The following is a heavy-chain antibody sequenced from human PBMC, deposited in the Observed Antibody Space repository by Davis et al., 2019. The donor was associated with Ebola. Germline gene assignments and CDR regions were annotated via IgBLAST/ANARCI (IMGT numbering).Heavy chain of an antibody. D-gene: IGHD3-22*01. CDR1: GFAFSINW. J-gene: IGHJ3*02. Sequence: HTGGSLRLSCGASGFAFSINWMHWVRQAPGKGLVWVSRINSDGSITNYADSVKGRFTISRDNAENSLYLQMSSLRAEDTAVYYCARATTGYYYDTTGGAFDIWGQGTMVTVSS. CDR2: INSDGSIT. V-gene: IGHV3-74*01. CDR3: ARATTGYYYDTTGGAFDI.